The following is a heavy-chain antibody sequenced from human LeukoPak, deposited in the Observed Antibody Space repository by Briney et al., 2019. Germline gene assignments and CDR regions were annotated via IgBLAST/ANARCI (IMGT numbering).Heavy chain of an antibody. D-gene: IGHD1-1*01. V-gene: IGHV4-59*01. CDR3: ARAMRWTSGPVELGWFDR. CDR1: GDSFSDYY. Sequence: PSETLSLTCSVSGDSFSDYYWTWIRRPPGGRLEWIGHIYFRGTTKYNPSLKNRVTISVDTSKNQVSLTLTSVTAADTAVYYCARAMRWTSGPVELGWFDRWGQGTLDTVSS. CDR2: IYFRGTT. J-gene: IGHJ5*02.